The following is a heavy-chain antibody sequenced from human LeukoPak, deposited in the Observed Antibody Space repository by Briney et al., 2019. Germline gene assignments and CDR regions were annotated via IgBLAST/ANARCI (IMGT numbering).Heavy chain of an antibody. CDR2: IKPDGSET. V-gene: IGHV3-7*03. J-gene: IGHJ4*02. Sequence: GGSLRLSCAASGFTFSNYWMSWVRQAPEKGLEWVANIKPDGSETYSVDSVKGRFTLSRDNAKNSLYLQMNSLRAEDTAVYYCARDRWSYDPQGGFDCWGQGTLVTVSS. D-gene: IGHD3-22*01. CDR3: ARDRWSYDPQGGFDC. CDR1: GFTFSNYW.